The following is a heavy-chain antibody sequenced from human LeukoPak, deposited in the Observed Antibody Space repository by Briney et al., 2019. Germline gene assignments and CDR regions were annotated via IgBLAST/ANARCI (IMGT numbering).Heavy chain of an antibody. J-gene: IGHJ4*02. D-gene: IGHD2/OR15-2a*01. V-gene: IGHV3-74*01. Sequence: GGSLRLSCAASGFTFSSYWMHWVRQAPGKGLVWVSRINTDGSSTSYADSVKSRFTTSRDNAKNTLYLQMNSLRAEDTAVYYCASTIYGLPYFDYWGQGTLVTVSS. CDR3: ASTIYGLPYFDY. CDR1: GFTFSSYW. CDR2: INTDGSST.